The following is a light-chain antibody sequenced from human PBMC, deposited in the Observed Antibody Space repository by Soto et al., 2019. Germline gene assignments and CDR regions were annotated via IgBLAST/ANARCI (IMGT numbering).Light chain of an antibody. J-gene: IGKJ1*01. CDR2: AAS. CDR1: QSISSY. Sequence: EIVLAQSPATLSLSPGERATLSCRASQSISSYLAWYQHKPGQTPRLLIYAASSRATGIPDRFSGSGSGTDFSLTISRLEAEDFAVYYCQQYGSSPRTFGQGTKVDIK. CDR3: QQYGSSPRT. V-gene: IGKV3-20*01.